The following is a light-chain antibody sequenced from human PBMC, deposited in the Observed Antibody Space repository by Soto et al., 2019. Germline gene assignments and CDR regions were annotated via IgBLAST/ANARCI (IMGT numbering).Light chain of an antibody. CDR3: QQYNNWPPSII. J-gene: IGKJ5*01. Sequence: VMTQSPATLSVSPGERATLSCRASESVSSNLAWYQQRPGQAPRLLIYGASTRATDTPVRFPGSGSGTEFTLTISSLQSEDFAVYYCQQYNNWPPSIIFGQGTRLEIK. V-gene: IGKV3-15*01. CDR2: GAS. CDR1: ESVSSN.